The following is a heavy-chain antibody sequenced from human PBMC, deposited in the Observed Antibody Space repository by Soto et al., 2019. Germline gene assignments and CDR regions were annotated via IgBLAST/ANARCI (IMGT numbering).Heavy chain of an antibody. J-gene: IGHJ4*02. D-gene: IGHD3-10*01. CDR2: IYHSGST. Sequence: SETLSLTCAVSGYSISSGYYWGWIRQPPGKGLEWIGSIYHSGSTYYNPSLKSRVTISVDTSKNQFSLKLSSVTAADTAVYYCARVNYGSGSYYSWYFDYWGQGTQVTVSS. V-gene: IGHV4-38-2*01. CDR3: ARVNYGSGSYYSWYFDY. CDR1: GYSISSGYY.